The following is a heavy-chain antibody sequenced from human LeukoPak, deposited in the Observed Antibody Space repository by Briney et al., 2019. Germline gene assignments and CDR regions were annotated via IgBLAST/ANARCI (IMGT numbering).Heavy chain of an antibody. CDR1: GFTFSSYW. J-gene: IGHJ4*02. CDR2: IKQDGSDK. Sequence: GGSLRLSCAASGFTFSSYWMSWIRQAPGKGLEWVANIKQDGSDKYYVDSVKGRFTISRDNAKNSLYLQMDSLRAEDTAVYYCAGEGAGTFDYWGQGTLVTVSS. D-gene: IGHD1-1*01. CDR3: AGEGAGTFDY. V-gene: IGHV3-7*04.